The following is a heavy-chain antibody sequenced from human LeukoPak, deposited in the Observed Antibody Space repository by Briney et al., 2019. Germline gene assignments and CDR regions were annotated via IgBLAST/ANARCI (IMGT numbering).Heavy chain of an antibody. CDR3: ARHIAAAGTPLDYYYGMDV. V-gene: IGHV5-51*01. Sequence: GESLKISCKASGYSFTSYWIGWVRQMPGKGLEWMGIIDPSDSETRYTPSFQGQVTISADKSISTAYLQWSSLKASDTAMYYCARHIAAAGTPLDYYYGMDVWGQGTTVTVSS. CDR2: IDPSDSET. J-gene: IGHJ6*02. D-gene: IGHD6-13*01. CDR1: GYSFTSYW.